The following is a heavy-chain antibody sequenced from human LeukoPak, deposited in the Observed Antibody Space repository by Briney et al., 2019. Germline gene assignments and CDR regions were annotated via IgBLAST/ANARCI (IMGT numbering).Heavy chain of an antibody. V-gene: IGHV3-30*02. CDR3: AKVGYYGSGYLDAFDI. CDR2: IRYDGSNK. D-gene: IGHD3-10*01. J-gene: IGHJ3*02. CDR1: GFTFSSYG. Sequence: GRSLRLSCAASGFTFSSYGMHWVRQAPGKGLEWVAFIRYDGSNKYYADSVKGRFTISRDNSKHTLYLQMNSLRAEDTAVYYCAKVGYYGSGYLDAFDIWGQGTMVTVSS.